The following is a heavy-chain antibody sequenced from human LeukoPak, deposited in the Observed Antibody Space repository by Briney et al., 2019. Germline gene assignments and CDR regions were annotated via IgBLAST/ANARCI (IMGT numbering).Heavy chain of an antibody. CDR3: ARGRTLYYYYMDV. V-gene: IGHV3-9*01. J-gene: IGHJ6*03. CDR2: ISWNSGSI. CDR1: GFTFDDYA. Sequence: QTGGSLRLSCAASGFTFDDYAMHWVRQAPGKGLEWVSGISWNSGSIGYADSVKGRFTISRDNARNSLYLQMNSLRAEDTALYYCARGRTLYYYYMDVWGKGTTVTVSS.